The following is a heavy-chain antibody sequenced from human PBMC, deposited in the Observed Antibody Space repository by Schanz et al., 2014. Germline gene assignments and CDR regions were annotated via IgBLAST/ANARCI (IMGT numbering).Heavy chain of an antibody. J-gene: IGHJ3*01. V-gene: IGHV3-23*01. D-gene: IGHD3-22*01. CDR2: LSGSGAGT. CDR1: GFNFNTYA. Sequence: EVQLLESGGGLAQPGGSLRLACAASGFNFNTYAMGWVRQTPGKGLEWVSTLSGSGAGTFYADSVKGRFTISRDNGKNSLYLQINSVRAEATAVYFCARDYESALSPPRHDAFDVWGQGTVVTVSS. CDR3: ARDYESALSPPRHDAFDV.